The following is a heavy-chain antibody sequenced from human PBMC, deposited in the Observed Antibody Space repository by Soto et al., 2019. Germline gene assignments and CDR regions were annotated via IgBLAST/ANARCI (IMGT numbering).Heavy chain of an antibody. CDR2: ISAYNGNT. CDR3: ARGYEVATIEVFDY. V-gene: IGHV1-18*01. D-gene: IGHD5-12*01. J-gene: IGHJ4*02. Sequence: ASVKVSFKASGYTFTSYGISWVRQAPGQGLEWMGWISAYNGNTNYAQKLQGRVTMTTDTSTSTAYMELRSLRSDDTAVYYCARGYEVATIEVFDYWGQGTLVTVSS. CDR1: GYTFTSYG.